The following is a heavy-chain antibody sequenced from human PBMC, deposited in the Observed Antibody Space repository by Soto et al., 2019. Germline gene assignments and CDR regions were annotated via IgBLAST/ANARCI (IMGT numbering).Heavy chain of an antibody. CDR1: GGSVSSTNW. CDR3: ATLPHRIVVTLLPIPT. CDR2: IYPSGSP. V-gene: IGHV4-4*02. J-gene: IGHJ5*02. Sequence: QVQLRQSGPGLVKTSGTLSLTCAVSGGSVSSTNWWTWGRQPPGKRLEWIGEIYPSGSPTYSPSLRGRATISVDKSNNQFSLRLRSVTAADTAVYYCATLPHRIVVTLLPIPTWGQGIQVTVSS. D-gene: IGHD2-21*01.